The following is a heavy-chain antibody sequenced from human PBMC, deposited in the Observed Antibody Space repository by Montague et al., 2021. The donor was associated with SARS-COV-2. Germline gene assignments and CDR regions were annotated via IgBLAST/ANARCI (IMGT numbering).Heavy chain of an antibody. Sequence: CAISGDSVWSNTAAWNWIRQSPSGGLEWLGRTNHRSKWTSDYVTSVEGRISIDPDTSKNQFFLHLRSVTPEDTGVYYCVRDAGSAQAGFDAWGQGTLVTVSS. CDR3: VRDAGSAQAGFDA. CDR2: TNHRSKWTS. J-gene: IGHJ4*02. CDR1: GDSVWSNTAA. V-gene: IGHV6-1*01.